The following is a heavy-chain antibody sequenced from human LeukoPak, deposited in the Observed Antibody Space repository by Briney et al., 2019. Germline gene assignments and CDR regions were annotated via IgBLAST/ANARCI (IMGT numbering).Heavy chain of an antibody. D-gene: IGHD6-13*01. CDR2: IYYTGNT. CDR3: ARGAHEAAGVLNY. Sequence: SETLSLTCSVSGGSVSSSSYYWSWIRQPPGKGLEWIGYIYYTGNTNYNPSLKSRVTISIDTSRNQFSLKLSSVTAADTAVYYCARGAHEAAGVLNYWGQGSLVTVSS. J-gene: IGHJ4*02. CDR1: GGSVSSSSYY. V-gene: IGHV4-61*01.